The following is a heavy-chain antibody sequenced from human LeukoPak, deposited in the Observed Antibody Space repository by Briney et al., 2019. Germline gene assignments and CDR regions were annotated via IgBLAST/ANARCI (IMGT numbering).Heavy chain of an antibody. CDR1: GGSFSGYY. CDR3: ARHAKQWLAQLSFDY. Sequence: KPSETLSLTCAVYGGSFSGYYWSWIRQPPGKGLEWIGEINHSGSTNYNPSLKSRVTISVDTSKNQFSLKLSSVTAADTAVYYCARHAKQWLAQLSFDYWGQGTLVTVSS. J-gene: IGHJ4*02. CDR2: INHSGST. V-gene: IGHV4-34*01. D-gene: IGHD6-19*01.